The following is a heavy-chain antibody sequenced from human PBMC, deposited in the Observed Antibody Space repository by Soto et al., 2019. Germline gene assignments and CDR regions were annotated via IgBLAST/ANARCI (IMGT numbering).Heavy chain of an antibody. CDR1: GGTFSTFA. J-gene: IGHJ5*02. V-gene: IGHV1-69*06. CDR2: IIPVFAKA. CDR3: AREPSKGDNWKYVGWFDP. Sequence: QVQLMQSGAEVKKSGSSVKVSCKASGGTFSTFAVTWVRQAPGQGLEWMGGIIPVFAKATYARKFQGRLTITADRSKTTAFMELSGLSSEDTAVYYCAREPSKGDNWKYVGWFDPWGQGTLVTVSS. D-gene: IGHD1-7*01.